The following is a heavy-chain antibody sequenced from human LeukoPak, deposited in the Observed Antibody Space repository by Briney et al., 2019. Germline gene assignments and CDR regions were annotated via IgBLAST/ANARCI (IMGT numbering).Heavy chain of an antibody. J-gene: IGHJ4*02. CDR2: ISSSSNYI. CDR3: AGDKTTGGWYEFDY. D-gene: IGHD6-19*01. Sequence: GGSLRLSCAASGFTLSTYTMNWVRQAPGKGLEWVSSISSSSNYIYYVDSVKGRFTISRDDAKNSLSLQMNSLRTEDTAIYYCAGDKTTGGWYEFDYWGQGTLLTVSS. CDR1: GFTLSTYT. V-gene: IGHV3-21*04.